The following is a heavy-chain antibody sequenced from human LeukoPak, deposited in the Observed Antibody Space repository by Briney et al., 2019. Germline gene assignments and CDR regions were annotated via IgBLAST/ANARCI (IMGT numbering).Heavy chain of an antibody. CDR3: AREPAAAGPLAP. J-gene: IGHJ5*02. D-gene: IGHD6-13*01. V-gene: IGHV3-21*01. CDR1: GFTFSSYS. CDR2: ISSSSSYI. Sequence: GGSLRLSCAASGFTFSSYSMNWVRQAPGKGLEWVSSISSSSSYIYYADSVKGRFAISRDNAKNSLYLQMNSLRAEDTAVYYCAREPAAAGPLAPWGQGTLVTVSS.